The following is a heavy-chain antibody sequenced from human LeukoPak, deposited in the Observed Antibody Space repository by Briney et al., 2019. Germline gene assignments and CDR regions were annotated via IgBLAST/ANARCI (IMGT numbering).Heavy chain of an antibody. D-gene: IGHD1-14*01. J-gene: IGHJ5*02. CDR1: GGSISNSNSY. Sequence: SETLSLTCTVSGGSISNSNSYWGWIRQSPGKGLEWIANIYYSGSTYYNPSLKSRLTISVDTSKNQFSLRLNSVTATDTAVYYCARLNKPGWFDPWGQGTLVTVSS. V-gene: IGHV4-39*01. CDR2: IYYSGST. CDR3: ARLNKPGWFDP.